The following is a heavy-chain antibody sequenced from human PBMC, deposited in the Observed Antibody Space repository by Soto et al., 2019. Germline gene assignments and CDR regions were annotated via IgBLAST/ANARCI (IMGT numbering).Heavy chain of an antibody. D-gene: IGHD3-3*01. Sequence: GGSLRLSCAASGFTFSSYGMHWVRQAPGKGLEWVAVISYDGSNKYYADSVKGRFTISRDNSKNTLYLQMNSLRAEYTAVYYCAKDRGVKYYDFWSGYSYYGMDVWGQGTTVTVSS. V-gene: IGHV3-30*18. J-gene: IGHJ6*02. CDR3: AKDRGVKYYDFWSGYSYYGMDV. CDR1: GFTFSSYG. CDR2: ISYDGSNK.